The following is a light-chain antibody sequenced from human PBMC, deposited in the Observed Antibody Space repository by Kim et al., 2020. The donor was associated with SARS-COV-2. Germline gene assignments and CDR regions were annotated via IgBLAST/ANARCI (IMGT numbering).Light chain of an antibody. J-gene: IGKJ2*02. CDR2: ATS. Sequence: EIEMTQSPVTLSVSPGERATLSCRASQSVGRNLAWYQQKPGKAPRLLFYATSTRATGVPARFSASGSGTEFTLTISSLQSQDFAVYYWHQYNNWPLPCNFGEGTKLEI. CDR3: HQYNNWPLPCN. V-gene: IGKV3-15*01. CDR1: QSVGRN.